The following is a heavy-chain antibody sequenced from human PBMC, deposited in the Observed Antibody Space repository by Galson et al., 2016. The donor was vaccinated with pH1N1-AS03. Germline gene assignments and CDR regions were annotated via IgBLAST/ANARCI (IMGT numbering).Heavy chain of an antibody. V-gene: IGHV4-39*01. CDR3: ARPLAVTDAFDI. D-gene: IGHD2-21*02. J-gene: IGHJ3*02. Sequence: SETLSLTCTVSGGSSSSSSDYWGWIRQPPGKGLEWIGSIYYSGTTYYTSSLKSRVTISVDTSKNEFSLRLTSVTAADTAVYYCARPLAVTDAFDIWGQGTMVTIS. CDR1: GGSSSSSSDY. CDR2: IYYSGTT.